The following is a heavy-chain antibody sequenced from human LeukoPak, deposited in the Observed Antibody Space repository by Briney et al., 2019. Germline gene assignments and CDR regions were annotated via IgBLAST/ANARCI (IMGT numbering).Heavy chain of an antibody. D-gene: IGHD2-2*01. Sequence: PSETLSLTCTVSGGSISSYYWSWIRQPPGKGLEWIGYIYPSGSTNYNPSLESRVTISVDTSRNQFSLKLRSVTAADTAVYYRARHGGYASPPKFWGQGTLVTVSS. CDR3: ARHGGYASPPKF. CDR1: GGSISSYY. V-gene: IGHV4-4*09. CDR2: IYPSGST. J-gene: IGHJ4*02.